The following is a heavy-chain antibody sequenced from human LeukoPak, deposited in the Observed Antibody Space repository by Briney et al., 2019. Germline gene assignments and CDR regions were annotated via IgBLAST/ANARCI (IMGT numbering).Heavy chain of an antibody. J-gene: IGHJ3*02. V-gene: IGHV3-23*01. Sequence: HPGGSLRLSCAASGFTFSSYAMSWVRQAPGKGLEWVSAISGSGGSTYYADSVKGRFTISRDNSKNTLYLQMNSLKTEDTAVYYCTTVLSDSSAYYFPLDAFDIWGQGTMVTVSS. CDR2: ISGSGGST. CDR1: GFTFSSYA. D-gene: IGHD3-22*01. CDR3: TTVLSDSSAYYFPLDAFDI.